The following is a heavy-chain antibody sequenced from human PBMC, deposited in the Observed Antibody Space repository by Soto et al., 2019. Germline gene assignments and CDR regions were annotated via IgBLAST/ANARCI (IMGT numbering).Heavy chain of an antibody. CDR2: IWNDGSNK. CDR1: GFTFSHFG. Sequence: QVQLVESGGGVVQPGRSLRLSCAASGFTFSHFGMNWVRQAPGKGLEWVATIWNDGSNKQYADSVNGRFTISRDNSKNRLYRPMNSLGDEDTAVYYLATDDSLRAAPTPFAYGGQGTLFTVS. CDR3: ATDDSLRAAPTPFAY. J-gene: IGHJ4*02. D-gene: IGHD2-15*01. V-gene: IGHV3-33*01.